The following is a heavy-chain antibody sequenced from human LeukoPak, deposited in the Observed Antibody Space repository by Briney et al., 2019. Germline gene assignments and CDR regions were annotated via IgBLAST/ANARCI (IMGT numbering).Heavy chain of an antibody. V-gene: IGHV4-59*01. CDR2: IYYSGST. CDR3: AREDDSSGYYFNY. J-gene: IGHJ4*02. Sequence: SETLSLTCTVSGGSISNYYWSWIRQPPGKGLEWIGYIYYSGSTNYNPSLKSRVTISVDTSKNQFSLNLSSVTAADTAVYYCAREDDSSGYYFNYWGQGTLVTVSS. D-gene: IGHD3-22*01. CDR1: GGSISNYY.